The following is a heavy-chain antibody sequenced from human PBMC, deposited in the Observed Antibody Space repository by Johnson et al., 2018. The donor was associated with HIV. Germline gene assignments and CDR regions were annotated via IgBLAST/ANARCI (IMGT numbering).Heavy chain of an antibody. CDR1: GFTFDDYG. CDR3: ARGGLGYQNIHDAFDI. CDR2: IHGHGDSR. V-gene: IGHV3-20*04. D-gene: IGHD2-2*01. Sequence: VQLVESGGGVVRPGGSLRLSCAASGFTFDDYGMSWVRQIPGKGLEWVSGIHGHGDSRGFADSVKVRFTISRDNAKNSLHLQMNSLRAEDTALYYCARGGLGYQNIHDAFDIWGQGTMVTVSS. J-gene: IGHJ3*02.